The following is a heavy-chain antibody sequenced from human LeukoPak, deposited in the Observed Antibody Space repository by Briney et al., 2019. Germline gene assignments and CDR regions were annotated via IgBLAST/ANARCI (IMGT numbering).Heavy chain of an antibody. CDR1: GLTGSHNY. J-gene: IGHJ4*02. CDR2: IKPKTDGETT. D-gene: IGHD2-21*01. Sequence: PGGSLRLSCAASGLTGSHNYVSWVRQAPGKGLEWVGRIKPKTDGETTEYAAPVKDRFSISRDDSKSMMYLQMNSLKTEDTAVYYCITPLPYSAQGGQGTLVTDSS. CDR3: ITPLPYSAQ. V-gene: IGHV3-15*01.